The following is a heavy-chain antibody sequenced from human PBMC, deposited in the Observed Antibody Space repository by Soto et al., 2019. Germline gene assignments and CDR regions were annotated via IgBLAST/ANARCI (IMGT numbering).Heavy chain of an antibody. Sequence: ASVKFSCKASGSTSTRYKITWVRQATGQGLEWMGGMNPNSGNTGYAQKFQGRVTMTRNTSISTAYMELSSLRSEDTAVYYCAAMGSYYYYGMDVWGQGTTVTVSS. CDR1: GSTSTRYK. V-gene: IGHV1-8*01. CDR3: AAMGSYYYYGMDV. J-gene: IGHJ6*02. D-gene: IGHD2-2*01. CDR2: MNPNSGNT.